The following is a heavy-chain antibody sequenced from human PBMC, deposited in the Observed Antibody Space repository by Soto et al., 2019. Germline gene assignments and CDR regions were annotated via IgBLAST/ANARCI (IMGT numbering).Heavy chain of an antibody. D-gene: IGHD5-18*01. CDR1: GGTFSSYA. J-gene: IGHJ4*02. CDR2: IIPIFGTA. CDR3: ARRGYSYGYLFDY. V-gene: IGHV1-69*13. Sequence: ASVKVSCKASGGTFSSYAISWVRQAPGQGLEWMGGIIPIFGTANYAQKFQGRVTITADESTSTAYMELSSLRSEDTAVYYCARRGYSYGYLFDYWGQGTLVTVSS.